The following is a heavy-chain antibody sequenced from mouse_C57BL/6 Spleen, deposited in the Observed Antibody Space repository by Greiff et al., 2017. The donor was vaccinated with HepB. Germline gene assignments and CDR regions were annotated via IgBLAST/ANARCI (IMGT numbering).Heavy chain of an antibody. V-gene: IGHV1-78*01. D-gene: IGHD1-1*01. Sequence: QVQLQQSDAELVKPGASVKISCKVSGYTFTDHTIHWMKQRPEQGLEWIGYIYPRDGSTKYNEKLKGKATLTADKSSSTAYMQLNSLTSEDSAVYFCARPLYYGSSYKGFYAMDYWGQGTSVTVSS. CDR2: IYPRDGST. J-gene: IGHJ4*01. CDR3: ARPLYYGSSYKGFYAMDY. CDR1: GYTFTDHT.